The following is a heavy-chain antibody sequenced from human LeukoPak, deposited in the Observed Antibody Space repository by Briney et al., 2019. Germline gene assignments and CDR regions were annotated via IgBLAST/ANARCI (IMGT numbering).Heavy chain of an antibody. V-gene: IGHV1-69*13. CDR2: IIPIFGTA. CDR3: ARVNYVSSGWGAPFDH. D-gene: IGHD1-7*01. J-gene: IGHJ4*02. CDR1: GGTFSSYA. Sequence: SVKVSCKASGGTFSSYAISWVRQAPGQGLEWMGGIIPIFGTANYAQKFQGRVTITADESTSTAYMELSSLRSEDTAVYYCARVNYVSSGWGAPFDHWGQGTLVTVSS.